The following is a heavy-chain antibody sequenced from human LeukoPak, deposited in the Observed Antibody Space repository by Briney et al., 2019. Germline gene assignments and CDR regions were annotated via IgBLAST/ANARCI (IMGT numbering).Heavy chain of an antibody. Sequence: GGSLRLSXAASGFTFSSYAINWVRQAPGKGLEWVSGISGSGGSTYYADSVKGRFTISRDNSKNTLHLQMNSLRVEDTAVYYCAKSPRTVCGSDCYIDYWGQGTLVTVSS. D-gene: IGHD2-21*02. CDR3: AKSPRTVCGSDCYIDY. J-gene: IGHJ4*02. V-gene: IGHV3-23*01. CDR1: GFTFSSYA. CDR2: ISGSGGST.